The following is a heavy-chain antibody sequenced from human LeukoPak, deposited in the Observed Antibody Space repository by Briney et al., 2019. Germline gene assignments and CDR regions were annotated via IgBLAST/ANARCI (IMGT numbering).Heavy chain of an antibody. CDR2: ISAYNGNT. V-gene: IGHV1-18*01. CDR3: ARVVYFDSGPPDDY. D-gene: IGHD3-9*01. J-gene: IGHJ4*02. Sequence: GASVKVSCKASGYTFTSYGISWVRRAPGQGLEWMGWISAYNGNTNYAQKLQGRVTMTTDTSTSTAYMELRSLRSDDTAVYYCARVVYFDSGPPDDYWGQGTLVTVSS. CDR1: GYTFTSYG.